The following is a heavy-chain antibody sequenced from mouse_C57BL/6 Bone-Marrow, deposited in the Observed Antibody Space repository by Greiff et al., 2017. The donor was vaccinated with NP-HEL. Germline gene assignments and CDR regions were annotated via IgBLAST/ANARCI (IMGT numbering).Heavy chain of an antibody. J-gene: IGHJ2*01. Sequence: VQLHQPGAELVMPGASVKLSCKASGYTFTSYWMHWVKQRPGQGLEWIGEIDPSDSYTNYNQKFKGKSTLTVDKSSSTAYMQLSSLTSEDSAVYYCSRSFLTTVVSYFDYWGQGTTLTVSS. CDR3: SRSFLTTVVSYFDY. CDR2: IDPSDSYT. V-gene: IGHV1-69*01. D-gene: IGHD1-1*01. CDR1: GYTFTSYW.